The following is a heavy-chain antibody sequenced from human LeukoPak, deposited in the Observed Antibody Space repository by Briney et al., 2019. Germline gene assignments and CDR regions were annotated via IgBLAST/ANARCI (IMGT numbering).Heavy chain of an antibody. Sequence: SETLSLTCTVSGGSISSYYWSWIRQPAGKGLEWIGRIYTSGSTNYNPSLKSRVTMSVDTSKNQFSLKLSSVTAADTAVYYCARDPYYDFWSGYYSDAFGIWGQGTMVTVSS. CDR3: ARDPYYDFWSGYYSDAFGI. V-gene: IGHV4-4*07. J-gene: IGHJ3*02. CDR2: IYTSGST. CDR1: GGSISSYY. D-gene: IGHD3-3*01.